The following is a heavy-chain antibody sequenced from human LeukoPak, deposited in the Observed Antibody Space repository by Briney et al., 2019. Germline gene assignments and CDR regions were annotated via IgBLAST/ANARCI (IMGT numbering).Heavy chain of an antibody. CDR2: IYPGDSDT. J-gene: IGHJ4*02. Sequence: GESLKISCKGSGYSFTSYWIGWVRQMPGKGLEWMGIIYPGDSDTRYSPSFRDQVTISVDKSISTAYLQWSSLKASDTAMYYCARRKVWFGEKGFFDYWGQGTLVTVSS. CDR1: GYSFTSYW. V-gene: IGHV5-51*01. CDR3: ARRKVWFGEKGFFDY. D-gene: IGHD3-10*01.